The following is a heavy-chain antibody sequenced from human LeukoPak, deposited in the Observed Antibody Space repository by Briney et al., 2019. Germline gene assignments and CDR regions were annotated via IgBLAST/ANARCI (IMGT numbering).Heavy chain of an antibody. CDR1: GFTFSDYY. V-gene: IGHV3-11*01. CDR3: ARDGIAGATSGDY. D-gene: IGHD1-26*01. CDR2: ISSNSDSI. Sequence: PGGSLRLSCAASGFTFSDYYMSWIRQAPGKGLEWVSYISSNSDSIYYADSVKGQFTISRDNAKNSLYLQMNSLRAEDTAVYYCARDGIAGATSGDYWGQGILVTVSS. J-gene: IGHJ4*02.